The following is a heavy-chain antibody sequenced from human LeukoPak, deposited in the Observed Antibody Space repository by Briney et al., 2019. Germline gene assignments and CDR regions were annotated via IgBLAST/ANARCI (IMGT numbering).Heavy chain of an antibody. J-gene: IGHJ4*02. D-gene: IGHD5-18*01. CDR1: GFTFSSY. CDR2: IYNSGTT. Sequence: LRLSCAASGFTFSSYWTWIRQHPGKGLEWIGYIYNSGTTYYNPSLESRVTISGDTSKNQFSLKLNSVTAADTAVYYCARTAGWSYGFDYWGQGTLVTVSS. CDR3: ARTAGWSYGFDY. V-gene: IGHV4-31*02.